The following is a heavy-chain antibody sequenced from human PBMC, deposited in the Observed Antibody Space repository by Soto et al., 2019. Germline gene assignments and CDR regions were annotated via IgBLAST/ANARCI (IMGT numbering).Heavy chain of an antibody. CDR2: INHSGST. J-gene: IGHJ3*02. CDR1: GGSFSGYY. V-gene: IGHV4-34*01. Sequence: SETLSLTCAVYGGSFSGYYWSWIRQPPGKGLEWIGEINHSGSTNYNPSLKSRVTISVDTSKNQFSLKLSSVTAADTAVYYCARGSCCRPRYSYAMSYFDIWGQGAMVTVSS. CDR3: ARGSCCRPRYSYAMSYFDI. D-gene: IGHD5-18*01.